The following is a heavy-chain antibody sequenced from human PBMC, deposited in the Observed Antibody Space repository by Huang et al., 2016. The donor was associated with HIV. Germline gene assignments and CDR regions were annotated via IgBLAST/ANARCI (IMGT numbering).Heavy chain of an antibody. CDR1: GFTFGSFG. D-gene: IGHD3-3*01. CDR2: IRYDGNNY. Sequence: QVQLVESGGGVVQPGGSLRLSCTASGFTFGSFGVHWVRQAPGKGLEWVAFIRYDGNNYYYADSVRGRFTIARDNSKDTLYLQMNRLRPDDSAVYYCAKDLTYTFGRHFDYWGRGTLVTVSS. J-gene: IGHJ4*02. V-gene: IGHV3-30*02. CDR3: AKDLTYTFGRHFDY.